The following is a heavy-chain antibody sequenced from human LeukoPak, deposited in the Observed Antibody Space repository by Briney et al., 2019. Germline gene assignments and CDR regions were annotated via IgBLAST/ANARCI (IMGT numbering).Heavy chain of an antibody. CDR3: ARDQGLTAPPPYGLDV. Sequence: SVKVSCKTSGGTFSTSAITWVRQAPGQGLEWMGRIIPVLNLTTYAQRFQGRVTITADTSTSTVYMELSSLRSEETAVYYCARDQGLTAPPPYGLDVWGQGTTVIVSS. CDR1: GGTFSTSA. D-gene: IGHD5-18*01. J-gene: IGHJ6*02. V-gene: IGHV1-69*04. CDR2: IIPVLNLT.